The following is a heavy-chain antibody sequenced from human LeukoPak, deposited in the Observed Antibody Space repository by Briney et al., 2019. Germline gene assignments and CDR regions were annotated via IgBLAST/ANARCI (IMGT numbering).Heavy chain of an antibody. V-gene: IGHV4-34*01. CDR3: ARGRPRGGMVGY. Sequence: PSETLSLTCAVYGGSFSGYYWSWIRQPPGKGLEWIGEINHSGSTNYNPSLKSRVTISVDTSKNQFSLKLSSVTAADTAVYYCARGRPRGGMVGYWGQGTLVTVSS. CDR1: GGSFSGYY. J-gene: IGHJ4*02. D-gene: IGHD3-10*01. CDR2: INHSGST.